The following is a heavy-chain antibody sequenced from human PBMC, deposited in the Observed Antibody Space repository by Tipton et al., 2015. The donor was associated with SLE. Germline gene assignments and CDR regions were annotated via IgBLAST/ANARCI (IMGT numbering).Heavy chain of an antibody. CDR2: ISSSGSTI. V-gene: IGHV3-11*04. CDR1: GYSISSGYY. J-gene: IGHJ2*01. Sequence: LSLTCAVSGYSISSGYYWGWIRQPPGKGLEWISYISSSGSTIYYADSVKGRFTISRDNAKNSLYLQMNSLRAEDTAVYYCARKGSRLTGYWYFDLWGRGTLVTVSS. D-gene: IGHD3-9*01. CDR3: ARKGSRLTGYWYFDL.